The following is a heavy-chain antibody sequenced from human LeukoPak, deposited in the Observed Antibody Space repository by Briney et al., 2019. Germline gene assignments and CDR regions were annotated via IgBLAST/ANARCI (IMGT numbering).Heavy chain of an antibody. Sequence: PGGSLRLSCAASGFTFSDYYMSWVRQAPGKGLEWVAVISYDGSNKYYADSVKGRFTISRDNSKNTLYLQMNSLRAEDTAVYYCAKECGGDCYIDYWGQGTLVTVSS. CDR3: AKECGGDCYIDY. CDR2: ISYDGSNK. CDR1: GFTFSDYY. D-gene: IGHD2-21*02. J-gene: IGHJ4*02. V-gene: IGHV3-30*18.